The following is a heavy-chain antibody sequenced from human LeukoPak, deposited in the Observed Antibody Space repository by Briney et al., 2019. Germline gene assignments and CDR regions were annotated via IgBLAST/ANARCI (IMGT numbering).Heavy chain of an antibody. CDR3: ARGLFYPRFWPYYYYYYMDV. V-gene: IGHV1-8*01. D-gene: IGHD3-3*01. J-gene: IGHJ6*03. CDR2: MNPNSGNT. CDR1: GYTFTSHD. Sequence: ASVKVSCKASGYTFTSHDINWVRQATGQGLEWMGWMNPNSGNTGYAQKFQGRVTMTGNTSISTAYMELSSLRSEDTAVYYCARGLFYPRFWPYYYYYYMDVWGKGTTVTVSS.